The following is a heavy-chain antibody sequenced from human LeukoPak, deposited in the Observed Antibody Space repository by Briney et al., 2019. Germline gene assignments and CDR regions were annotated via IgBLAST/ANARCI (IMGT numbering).Heavy chain of an antibody. J-gene: IGHJ4*02. V-gene: IGHV3-7*01. CDR2: IKQDGSEK. D-gene: IGHD2-21*02. CDR1: GFTFSSYW. Sequence: GGALRLSCAASGFTFSSYWMSWVRQAPGKGLEWVANIKQDGSEKYYVDSVKGRFTISRDNAKNSLYLQMNSLRAEDTALYYCAKGVKHIVVLTAQHYFDYWGQGTLVTVSS. CDR3: AKGVKHIVVLTAQHYFDY.